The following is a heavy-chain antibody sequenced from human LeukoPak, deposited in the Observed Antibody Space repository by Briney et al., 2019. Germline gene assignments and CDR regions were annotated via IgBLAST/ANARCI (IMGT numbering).Heavy chain of an antibody. Sequence: PSETLSLTCSVSGGSISSSSSYWGWIRQPPGKGLEWIGSIYYSGSSFDNPALKSRVTISVDTSKNQFSLKLSSVTAADTAAYYCANYDSSGYSCWGQGTLVTVSS. V-gene: IGHV4-39*01. CDR3: ANYDSSGYSC. J-gene: IGHJ4*02. D-gene: IGHD3-22*01. CDR1: GGSISSSSSY. CDR2: IYYSGSS.